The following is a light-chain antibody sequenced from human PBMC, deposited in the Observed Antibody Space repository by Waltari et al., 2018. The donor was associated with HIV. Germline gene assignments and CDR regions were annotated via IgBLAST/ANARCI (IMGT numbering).Light chain of an antibody. V-gene: IGKV3-20*01. J-gene: IGKJ4*01. Sequence: EIVLTQSPGALSLSPGERATLSCRASQSVSSSHLAWYQQRPGQAPRLLMYGTSSRATGIPDRFSGSGSGTDFTLTISRLEPEDFAVYYCQQYGSSAPLTFGGGTKVVIK. CDR3: QQYGSSAPLT. CDR1: QSVSSSH. CDR2: GTS.